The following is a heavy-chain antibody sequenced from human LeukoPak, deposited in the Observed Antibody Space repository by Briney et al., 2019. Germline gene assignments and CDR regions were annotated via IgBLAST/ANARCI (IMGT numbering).Heavy chain of an antibody. CDR2: ISGSCGST. D-gene: IGHD1-26*01. J-gene: IGHJ4*02. CDR3: ATAIVGATEDY. V-gene: IGHV3-23*01. CDR1: GLPFSDYA. Sequence: GGSLSLPCATSGLPFSDYAMIWARQAPGKGLEWVSAISGSCGSTYYADSVKGSFTISRDNSKNALNLQVSSLRAEDTAVYYCATAIVGATEDYWGQGTLVTVSS.